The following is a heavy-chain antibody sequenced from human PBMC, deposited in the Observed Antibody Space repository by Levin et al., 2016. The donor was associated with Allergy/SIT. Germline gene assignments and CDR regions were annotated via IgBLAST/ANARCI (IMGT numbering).Heavy chain of an antibody. Sequence: GESLKISCAASGFTFSSYDMSWVRQAPGKGLEWVSGISASGGSTYYADCVKGRFTISRDNSKNMLYLQMNGLGAEDTAVYYCAKRYQLLSSTSYGLDVWGQGTTVTVSS. D-gene: IGHD2-2*01. J-gene: IGHJ6*02. CDR1: GFTFSSYD. CDR3: AKRYQLLSSTSYGLDV. V-gene: IGHV3-23*01. CDR2: ISASGGST.